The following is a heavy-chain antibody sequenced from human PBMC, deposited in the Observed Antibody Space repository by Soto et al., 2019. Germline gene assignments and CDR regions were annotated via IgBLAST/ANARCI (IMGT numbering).Heavy chain of an antibody. V-gene: IGHV4-30-2*01. CDR1: GGSISSGGYS. CDR3: ARVGYYYDSSGYSTHPYFDY. CDR2: IYHSGST. D-gene: IGHD3-22*01. Sequence: SETLSLTCAVSGGSISSGGYSWSWIRQPPGKGLEWIGYIYHSGSTYYNPSLKSRVTISVDRSKNQFSLKLSSVTAADTAVYYCARVGYYYDSSGYSTHPYFDYWGQGTLVTVSS. J-gene: IGHJ4*02.